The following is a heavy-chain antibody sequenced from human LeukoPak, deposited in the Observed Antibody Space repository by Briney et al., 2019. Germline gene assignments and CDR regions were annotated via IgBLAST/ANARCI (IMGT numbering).Heavy chain of an antibody. V-gene: IGHV1-24*01. CDR2: FDPEDGET. CDR1: GYTLIELS. J-gene: IGHJ3*02. CDR3: ATRGPVTPGAFDI. Sequence: GASVKVSCKVSGYTLIELSMHWVRQAPGKGLEWMGGFDPEDGETIYAQKFQGRVTMTEDTSTDTAYMELSSLRSEDTAVSYCATRGPVTPGAFDIWGQGTMVTVSS. D-gene: IGHD4-17*01.